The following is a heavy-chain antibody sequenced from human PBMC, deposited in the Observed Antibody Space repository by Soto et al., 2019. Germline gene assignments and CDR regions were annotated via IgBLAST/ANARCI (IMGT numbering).Heavy chain of an antibody. CDR2: IYPGDSDT. V-gene: IGHV5-51*01. Sequence: PGESLKISCKGSGYSFTSYWIGWVRQMPGKGLEWMGIIYPGDSDTRYSPSFQGQVTISADKSISTAYLQWSSLKASDTAMYYCARLGILEAAAPGGWFDPWGQGTLVTVSS. J-gene: IGHJ5*02. D-gene: IGHD6-13*01. CDR3: ARLGILEAAAPGGWFDP. CDR1: GYSFTSYW.